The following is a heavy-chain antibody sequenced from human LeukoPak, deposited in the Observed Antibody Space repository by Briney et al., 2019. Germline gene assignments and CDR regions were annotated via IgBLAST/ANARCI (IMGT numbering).Heavy chain of an antibody. V-gene: IGHV3-20*04. J-gene: IGHJ5*02. Sequence: GGSLRLSCAASGFTFDDYGMSWVRQAPGKGLEWVSGINWNGGSTGYADSVKGRFTISRDNAKNSLYLQMNNLRAEDTALYYCARVDYGDYGGLIDPWGQGTLVTVSS. CDR3: ARVDYGDYGGLIDP. CDR1: GFTFDDYG. CDR2: INWNGGST. D-gene: IGHD4-17*01.